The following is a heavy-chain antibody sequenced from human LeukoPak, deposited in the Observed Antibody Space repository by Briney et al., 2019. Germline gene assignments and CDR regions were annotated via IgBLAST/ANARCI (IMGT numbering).Heavy chain of an antibody. V-gene: IGHV4-59*08. Sequence: PSETLSLTCTASGGSISSYFWNWIRQPPGTGLEWIGYIYYSGSTNYNPSLNSRVTISVDTSKNQFSLKLSSVTAADTAVYYCARHREDWGFDSWGQGTLVTVSS. CDR1: GGSISSYF. CDR3: ARHREDWGFDS. CDR2: IYYSGST. D-gene: IGHD7-27*01. J-gene: IGHJ4*02.